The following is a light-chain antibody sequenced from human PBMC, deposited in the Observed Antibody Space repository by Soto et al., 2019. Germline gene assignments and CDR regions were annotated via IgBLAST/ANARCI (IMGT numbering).Light chain of an antibody. Sequence: DIQMTQSPSTLSASVGARVPITCRASQTIDSWLAWYQQRPGKPPNLLIYKASTLASGVPSRFSGSGSGTEFTLTISNLQPDDFATYYCQQYNSLWTFGQGTKVDIK. CDR1: QTIDSW. J-gene: IGKJ1*01. CDR3: QQYNSLWT. CDR2: KAS. V-gene: IGKV1-5*03.